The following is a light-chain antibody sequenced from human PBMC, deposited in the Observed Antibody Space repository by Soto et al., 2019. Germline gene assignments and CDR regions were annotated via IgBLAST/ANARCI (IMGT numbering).Light chain of an antibody. CDR3: QHYNNWPPFT. V-gene: IGKV3-15*01. Sequence: EIVMTQSPATLSVSPGERATLSCRASQSVSSNLAWYQQKPGQAPRLLIYGASTRATGIPARFSGSGSGTDFPPTISSLQSEDFAVYYCQHYNNWPPFTFGPGTNVYIK. J-gene: IGKJ3*01. CDR1: QSVSSN. CDR2: GAS.